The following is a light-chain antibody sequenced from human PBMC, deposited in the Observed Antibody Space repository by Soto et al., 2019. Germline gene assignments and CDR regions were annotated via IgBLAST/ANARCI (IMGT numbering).Light chain of an antibody. J-gene: IGLJ3*02. V-gene: IGLV2-14*01. CDR2: DVS. CDR1: SSDVGGYND. Sequence: QSALTQPASVSGSPGQPITISCNGTSSDVGGYNDVSWYQQHPGKDPKLIIYDVSNRSSGVSDRFSGSRSVNTASLTSSGAQAEDEDDYYCSSYTSNNTRLFCGGTKLTVL. CDR3: SSYTSNNTRL.